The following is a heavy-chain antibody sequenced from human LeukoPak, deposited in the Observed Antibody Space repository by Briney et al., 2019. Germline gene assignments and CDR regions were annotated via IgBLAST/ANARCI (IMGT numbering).Heavy chain of an antibody. Sequence: PGGSLRLSCAAPGFTFSSHSANWVRQAPGKGLEWVSSISSSGSYTYYADSMKGRFTISRDNAKNSLYLQMNSLRAEDTAVYYCARVVFGGSYPWGQGTLVTVSS. CDR3: ARVVFGGSYP. CDR2: ISSSGSYT. D-gene: IGHD1-26*01. J-gene: IGHJ5*02. V-gene: IGHV3-21*01. CDR1: GFTFSSHS.